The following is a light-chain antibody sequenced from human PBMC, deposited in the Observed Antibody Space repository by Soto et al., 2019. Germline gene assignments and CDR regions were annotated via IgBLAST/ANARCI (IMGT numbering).Light chain of an antibody. CDR1: NSDVGAYNF. Sequence: QSSLTQPASVNRFPGQSIAISNPGTNSDVGAYNFVSWYQQYPGKAPKLIIHEVNNRPSGVSDRFSGSKSGNTASLTISGLQADDEADYYCSSFTTYNTRVFGTGTKVTVL. J-gene: IGLJ1*01. V-gene: IGLV2-14*01. CDR3: SSFTTYNTRV. CDR2: EVN.